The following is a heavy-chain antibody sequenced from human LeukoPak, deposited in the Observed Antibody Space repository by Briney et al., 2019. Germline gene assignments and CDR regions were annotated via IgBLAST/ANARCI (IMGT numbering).Heavy chain of an antibody. CDR2: ISAYNGNT. V-gene: IGHV1-18*01. D-gene: IGHD6-13*01. J-gene: IGHJ5*02. CDR1: GYTFTSYG. CDR3: ASSSWLDVSVGWFDP. Sequence: ASVKVSCKASGYTFTSYGISWVRQAPGQGLEWMGWISAYNGNTNYAQKLQGRVTMTTDTSTSTAYMELRSLRSDDTAVYYCASSSWLDVSVGWFDPWGQGTLVTVSS.